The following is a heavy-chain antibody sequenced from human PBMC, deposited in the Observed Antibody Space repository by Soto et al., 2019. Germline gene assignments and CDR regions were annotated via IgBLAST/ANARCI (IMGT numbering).Heavy chain of an antibody. J-gene: IGHJ5*02. Sequence: GGSLRLSCAVSGFTLSTAAMSWVRQAPGKGLEWVTAMVSNVYTYYAESVRGRFTISRDTSKNTVYLQMNSLRAEDTAVYYCVRDARPRPRGNWFAPWGQGTMVSVAS. CDR3: VRDARPRPRGNWFAP. CDR1: GFTLSTAA. CDR2: MVSNVYT. D-gene: IGHD6-6*01. V-gene: IGHV3-23*05.